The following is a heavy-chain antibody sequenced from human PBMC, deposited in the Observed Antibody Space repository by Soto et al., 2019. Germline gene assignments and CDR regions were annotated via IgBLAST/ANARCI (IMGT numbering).Heavy chain of an antibody. CDR2: INHSGST. D-gene: IGHD3-10*01. J-gene: IGHJ4*02. V-gene: IGHV4-34*01. CDR1: GGSFSGYY. Sequence: PSETRSHSCAVYGGSFSGYYWSWMRQSPGKGLEWIGEINHSGSTNYNPSLKSRVTISVDTSKNQFSLKLSSVTAADTAVYYCARGTYYGSGSYSPPRYWGQGTLVTVSS. CDR3: ARGTYYGSGSYSPPRY.